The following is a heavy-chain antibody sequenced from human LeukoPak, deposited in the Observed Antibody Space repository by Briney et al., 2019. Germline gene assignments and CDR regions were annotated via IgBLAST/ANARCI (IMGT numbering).Heavy chain of an antibody. CDR2: INPNSGGT. J-gene: IGHJ4*02. CDR3: ARVGFSSGWYKPDY. CDR1: GYTFTSYG. Sequence: ASVKVSCKASGYTFTSYGISWVRQAPGQGLEWMGWINPNSGGTNYAQKFQGRVTMTRDTSISTAHMELSRLRSDDTAVYYCARVGFSSGWYKPDYWGQGTLVTVSS. D-gene: IGHD6-19*01. V-gene: IGHV1-2*02.